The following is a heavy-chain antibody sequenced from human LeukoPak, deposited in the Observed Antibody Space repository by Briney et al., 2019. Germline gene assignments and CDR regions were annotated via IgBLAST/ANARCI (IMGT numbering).Heavy chain of an antibody. V-gene: IGHV1-69*05. CDR3: ARPQGSSGWYAAFDI. J-gene: IGHJ3*02. CDR1: GGTLSSYT. D-gene: IGHD6-19*01. Sequence: ASVKVSRKASGGTLSSYTISWVPQAPGQGLEWMGRIIPIFGTANYAQKFQGRVTITTDESTSTAYMELSSQRSEDTAVYYCARPQGSSGWYAAFDIWGQGTMVTVSS. CDR2: IIPIFGTA.